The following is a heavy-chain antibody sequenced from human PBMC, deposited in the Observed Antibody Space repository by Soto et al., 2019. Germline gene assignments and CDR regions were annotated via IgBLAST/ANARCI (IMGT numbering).Heavy chain of an antibody. CDR2: IYPSGST. CDR1: GGSISSGGYS. V-gene: IGHV4-30-2*01. J-gene: IGHJ3*02. CDR3: ARVGLQVLVFDI. D-gene: IGHD5-12*01. Sequence: SETLSLTCAVSGGSISSGGYSWRWIRHPPGKGLEWIGYIYPSGSTHYNPSLKSRVAISVYRSQNQFSLRLNSVTAADTAVYYCARVGLQVLVFDIWGERTMLTVSS.